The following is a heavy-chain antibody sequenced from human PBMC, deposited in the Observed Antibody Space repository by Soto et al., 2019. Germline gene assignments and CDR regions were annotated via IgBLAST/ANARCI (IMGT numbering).Heavy chain of an antibody. J-gene: IGHJ4*02. Sequence: ASLKVSCKASGYTFTSYGISWVRQAPGQGLEWMGWISAYNGNTNYAQKLQGRVTMTTDTSTSTAYMELRSLRSDDTAVYYCARDGALRPARAVHYWGQGTLVTVSS. CDR3: ARDGALRPARAVHY. V-gene: IGHV1-18*01. CDR2: ISAYNGNT. D-gene: IGHD3-16*01. CDR1: GYTFTSYG.